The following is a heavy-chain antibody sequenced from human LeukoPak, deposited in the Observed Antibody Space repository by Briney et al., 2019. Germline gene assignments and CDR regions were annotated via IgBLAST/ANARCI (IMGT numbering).Heavy chain of an antibody. V-gene: IGHV4-4*07. J-gene: IGHJ6*02. CDR2: LYPSGTT. Sequence: SETLSLTCSVSGASVSSYYWTWIRQPAGKGLEWIGRLYPSGTTHYNPSLKSRVTMSVDTSKNQFSLKVTSVTAADTAVYYCADDFGDWGQGTTVTVSS. CDR1: GASVSSYY. CDR3: ADDFGD. D-gene: IGHD4-17*01.